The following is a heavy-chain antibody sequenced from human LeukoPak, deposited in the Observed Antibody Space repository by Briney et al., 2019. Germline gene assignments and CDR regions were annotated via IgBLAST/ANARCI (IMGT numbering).Heavy chain of an antibody. CDR2: ITGSSDFM. CDR1: GLTVSSNY. D-gene: IGHD2-2*01. CDR3: ARGLVPAAFDF. J-gene: IGHJ4*02. V-gene: IGHV3-21*01. Sequence: GGSLRLSCAASGLTVSSNYMNWVRQVPGTGLEWVSSITGSSDFMSYGASVKGRFTVSRDNAKNSIYLHMNSLRVEDTAVYYCARGLVPAAFDFWGQGTLVTVSS.